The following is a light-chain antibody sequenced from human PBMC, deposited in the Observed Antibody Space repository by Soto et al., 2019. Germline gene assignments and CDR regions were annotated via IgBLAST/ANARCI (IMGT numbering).Light chain of an antibody. V-gene: IGKV3-20*01. CDR3: QQYVTSSPRT. J-gene: IGKJ1*01. CDR2: GIS. CDR1: HTISSSY. Sequence: EIVWTQSPGTLSLSPGASATLSCRASHTISSSYLAWYQQKPGQAPRLLMYGISRRATGIPDRFSGSGSGTDFTLTITRLEPEDFAVYYCQQYVTSSPRTFGQGTKVDIK.